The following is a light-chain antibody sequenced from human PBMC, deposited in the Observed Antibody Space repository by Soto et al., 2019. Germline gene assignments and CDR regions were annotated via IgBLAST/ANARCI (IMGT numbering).Light chain of an antibody. CDR2: DAS. CDR3: QQRSNWPPN. Sequence: EIVLIQSPATLSLSPGERATLSCRASQSVGSYLAWYQHKPGQAPRLLISDASNRATGIPARFSGSGSETDFTLTISSLEPEDFAVYYCQQRSNWPPNFGQGTRLEI. V-gene: IGKV3-11*01. CDR1: QSVGSY. J-gene: IGKJ5*01.